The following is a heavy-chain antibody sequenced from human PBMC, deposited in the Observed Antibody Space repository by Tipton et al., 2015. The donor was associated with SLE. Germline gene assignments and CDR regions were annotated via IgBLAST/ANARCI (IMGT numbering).Heavy chain of an antibody. D-gene: IGHD3-3*01. CDR1: GFTFSSYA. V-gene: IGHV3-23*03. Sequence: GSLRLSCAASGFTFSSYAMGWVRQAPGKGLEWVSVIYVGGDTYCGDFVKGRFTISRDNSKNTLYLQLNGLRPEDTAVYYCARGAIFGAYYYYMDVWGKGTTVTVSS. J-gene: IGHJ6*03. CDR2: IYVGGDT. CDR3: ARGAIFGAYYYYMDV.